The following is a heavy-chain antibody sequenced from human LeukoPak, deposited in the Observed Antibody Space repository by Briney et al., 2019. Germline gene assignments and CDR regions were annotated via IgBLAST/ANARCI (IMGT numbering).Heavy chain of an antibody. CDR1: GGSFSGYY. CDR2: INHSGST. D-gene: IGHD2-2*01. Sequence: SETLSLTCAVYGGSFSGYYWSWIRQPPGKGLEWIGEINHSGSTNYNPSLKSRVTISVDTSKNQFSLKLSSVTAADTAVYYCARAQTGYCSSTSCYNYWYFDLWGRGTLVTVSS. J-gene: IGHJ2*01. V-gene: IGHV4-34*01. CDR3: ARAQTGYCSSTSCYNYWYFDL.